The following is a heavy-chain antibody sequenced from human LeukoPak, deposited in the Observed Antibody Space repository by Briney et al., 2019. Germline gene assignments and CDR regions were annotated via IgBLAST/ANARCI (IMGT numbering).Heavy chain of an antibody. CDR3: ARRNTLHYYDSSGYYRYYFDY. V-gene: IGHV5-51*01. CDR1: GYSFTSYW. D-gene: IGHD3-22*01. Sequence: KDGESLKISCKGSGYSFTSYWIGWVLQMPGKGLEWMGIIYPGDSDTRYSPSFQGQVTISADKSISTAYLQWSSLKASDTAMYYCARRNTLHYYDSSGYYRYYFDYWGQGTLVTASS. J-gene: IGHJ4*02. CDR2: IYPGDSDT.